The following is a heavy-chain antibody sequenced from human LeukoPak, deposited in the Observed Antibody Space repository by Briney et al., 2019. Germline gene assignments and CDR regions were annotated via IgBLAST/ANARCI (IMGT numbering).Heavy chain of an antibody. V-gene: IGHV4-4*07. Sequence: SETLSLTCTVSGGSISSYYWSWIRQPAGKGLEWIGRIFTSESPTYNPSLKSRVTMSLDTSKNQFSLKLSSVTAADTAVYYYARVSSSWYQDWYFDLWGRGTLVTVSS. D-gene: IGHD6-13*01. CDR2: IFTSESP. CDR3: ARVSSSWYQDWYFDL. J-gene: IGHJ2*01. CDR1: GGSISSYY.